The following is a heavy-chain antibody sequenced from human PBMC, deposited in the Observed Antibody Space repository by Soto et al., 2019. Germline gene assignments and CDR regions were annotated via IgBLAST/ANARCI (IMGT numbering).Heavy chain of an antibody. J-gene: IGHJ5*02. Sequence: EVQLVESGGGLVQPGRSLRLSCAASGFTFDDYAMHWVRQAPGKGLEWVSGISWNSGSIGYADSVKGRFTISRDNAKNSRYLHMNSLRAEDTALYYCAKGQKGDHTTPNWFDPWGQGTLVTVSS. CDR3: AKGQKGDHTTPNWFDP. CDR1: GFTFDDYA. CDR2: ISWNSGSI. D-gene: IGHD1-26*01. V-gene: IGHV3-9*01.